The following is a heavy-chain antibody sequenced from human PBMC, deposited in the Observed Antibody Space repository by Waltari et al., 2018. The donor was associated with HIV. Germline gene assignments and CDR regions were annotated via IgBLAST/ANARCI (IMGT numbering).Heavy chain of an antibody. D-gene: IGHD4-17*01. J-gene: IGHJ4*02. V-gene: IGHV3-23*01. CDR2: IIGSGGTT. CDR1: GFAFCTHA. CDR3: AKAYGDYWIKGFDS. Sequence: EVQLLESGGGLVQPGGSLRVSCAASGFAFCTHAMNWVRQAPGKGLEWVSGIIGSGGTTYNASSGKGRFTSSRDNSKNTLFLQMNSLRVEDSAVYYCAKAYGDYWIKGFDSWGRGTLVTVSS.